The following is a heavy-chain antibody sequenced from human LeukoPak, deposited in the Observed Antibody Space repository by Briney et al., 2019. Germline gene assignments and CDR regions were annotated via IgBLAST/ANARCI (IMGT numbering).Heavy chain of an antibody. CDR1: GFTFSDHY. J-gene: IGHJ4*02. CDR2: IRDKANSYTT. CDR3: AKAHPRSRFDS. D-gene: IGHD2-15*01. V-gene: IGHV3-72*01. Sequence: GGSLRLSCAASGFTFSDHYMDWVRQAPGKGLDWVGRIRDKANSYTTEYAASVKGRFTILRDDSKNSLYLQMNSLKIEDTAVYYCAKAHPRSRFDSWGQGTLVTVSS.